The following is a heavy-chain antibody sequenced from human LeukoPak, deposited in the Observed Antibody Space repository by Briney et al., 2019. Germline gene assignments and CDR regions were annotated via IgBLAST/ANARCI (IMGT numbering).Heavy chain of an antibody. D-gene: IGHD2-15*01. V-gene: IGHV3-23*01. CDR1: GFTVSDNY. CDR3: ARSVYCSGGSCYGASYSDY. Sequence: GGSLRLSCAASGFTVSDNYMSWVRQAPGKGLEWVSAISGSGGSTYYADSVKGRFTISRDNSKNTLYLQMNSLRAEDTAVYYCARSVYCSGGSCYGASYSDYWGQGTLVTVSS. CDR2: ISGSGGST. J-gene: IGHJ4*02.